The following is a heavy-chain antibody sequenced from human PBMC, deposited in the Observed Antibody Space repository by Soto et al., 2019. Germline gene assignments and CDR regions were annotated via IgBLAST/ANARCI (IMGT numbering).Heavy chain of an antibody. J-gene: IGHJ4*02. CDR1: GFTFSSYA. Sequence: EVQLLDSGGGLVQPGGSLRLSCAASGFTFSSYAMNWVRQAPGKGLEWISTITTGGTTYYADSVKGRFTISRDNSKNTLYRQMSSLRAGDTAVYYCAKKRLEATVTSPGSYFDYWGQGSLVTVSS. D-gene: IGHD4-17*01. CDR2: ITTGGTT. CDR3: AKKRLEATVTSPGSYFDY. V-gene: IGHV3-23*01.